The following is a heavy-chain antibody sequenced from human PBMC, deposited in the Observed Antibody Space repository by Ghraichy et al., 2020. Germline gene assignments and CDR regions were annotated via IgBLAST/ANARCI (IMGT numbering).Heavy chain of an antibody. J-gene: IGHJ6*02. Sequence: SETLSLTCTVSGGSISSYFWSWIRQPPGKGLEWIGYIYYSGSTNYNPSLKSRVTISVDTSKNQFSLKLSSVTAADTAVYYCARHGHPRYYGMDVWGQGTTVTVSS. V-gene: IGHV4-59*08. CDR1: GGSISSYF. CDR2: IYYSGST. CDR3: ARHGHPRYYGMDV.